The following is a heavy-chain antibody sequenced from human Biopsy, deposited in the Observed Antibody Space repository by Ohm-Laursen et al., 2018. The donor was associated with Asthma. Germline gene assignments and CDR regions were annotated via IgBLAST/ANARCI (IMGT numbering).Heavy chain of an antibody. V-gene: IGHV4-30-4*01. CDR1: GASTKTVDHY. D-gene: IGHD6-19*01. Sequence: TLSLTCTVSGASTKTVDHYWSWLRQPPGKGLEWFGFIHYSGSTSYNPSLKGGVTISVDTSKNQFSLKLSSVTAADTAVYYCARASVAASSNWFDPWGQGTLVTVSS. CDR2: IHYSGST. J-gene: IGHJ5*02. CDR3: ARASVAASSNWFDP.